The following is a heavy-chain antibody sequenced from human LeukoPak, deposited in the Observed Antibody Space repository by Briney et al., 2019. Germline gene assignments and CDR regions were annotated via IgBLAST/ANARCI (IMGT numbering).Heavy chain of an antibody. D-gene: IGHD6-19*01. CDR3: VRQWLGPNAYYFDY. CDR1: GYSISSGYY. V-gene: IGHV4-38-2*02. Sequence: SETLSLTCTVSGYSISSGYYWGWIRQPPGKGLGWIGTIYHSGSTYYNPSLKSRVTISVDTSKNQFSLKLSSVTAADTAVYYCVRQWLGPNAYYFDYWGQGTLVTVSS. CDR2: IYHSGST. J-gene: IGHJ4*02.